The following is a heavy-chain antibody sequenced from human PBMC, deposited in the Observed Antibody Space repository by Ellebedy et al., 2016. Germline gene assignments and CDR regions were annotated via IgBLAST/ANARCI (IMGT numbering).Heavy chain of an antibody. J-gene: IGHJ4*02. CDR3: ARDLAGKGFDY. CDR2: ISSGGTYI. D-gene: IGHD3-16*01. V-gene: IGHV3-21*01. CDR1: GFTFSSYS. Sequence: GGSLRLXCAASGFTFSSYSMNWVRQAPGKGLEWVSSISSGGTYIYYADSVKGRFTVSRDNAKNSLYLQMNSLTAEDTALYYCARDLAGKGFDYWGQGTLVTVSS.